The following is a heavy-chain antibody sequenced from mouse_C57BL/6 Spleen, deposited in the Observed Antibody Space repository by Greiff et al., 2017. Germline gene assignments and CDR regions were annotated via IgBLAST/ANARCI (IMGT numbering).Heavy chain of an antibody. Sequence: EVKLQQSGPELVKPGASVKISCKASGYTFTDYYMNWVKQSHGKSLEWIGDINPNNGGTSYNQKFKGKATLTLDKSSSTAYMELRSLTSEDSAVYYCARCERGYDGGWDYWGQGTSVTVSS. CDR1: GYTFTDYY. CDR3: ARCERGYDGGWDY. D-gene: IGHD2-2*01. V-gene: IGHV1-26*01. J-gene: IGHJ4*01. CDR2: INPNNGGT.